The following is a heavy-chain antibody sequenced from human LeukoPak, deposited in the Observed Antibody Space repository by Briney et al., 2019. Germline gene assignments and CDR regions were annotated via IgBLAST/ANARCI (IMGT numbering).Heavy chain of an antibody. D-gene: IGHD6-6*01. CDR3: ARVPNYSSSKIFDY. CDR2: IYYSGST. Sequence: SETLSLTCTVSGGSISSYYWSWIRQPPGKGLGWIGNIYYSGSTNYNPSLKSRVTISVDTSKNQFSLKLSSVTAADTAVYYCARVPNYSSSKIFDYWGQGTLVTVSS. CDR1: GGSISSYY. V-gene: IGHV4-59*12. J-gene: IGHJ4*02.